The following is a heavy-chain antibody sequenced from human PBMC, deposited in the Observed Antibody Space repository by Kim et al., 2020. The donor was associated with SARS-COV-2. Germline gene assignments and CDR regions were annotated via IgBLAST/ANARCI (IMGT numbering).Heavy chain of an antibody. D-gene: IGHD5-12*01. J-gene: IGHJ6*02. CDR3: ARELDPINSGYARYGMDV. V-gene: IGHV4-61*01. CDR1: GGSVSSGSYY. CDR2: IYYSGST. Sequence: SETLSLTCTVSGGSVSSGSYYWSWIRQPPGKGLEWIGYIYYSGSTNYNPSLKSRVTISVDTSKNQFSLKLSSVTAADTAVYYCARELDPINSGYARYGMDVWGQVTTVTVSS.